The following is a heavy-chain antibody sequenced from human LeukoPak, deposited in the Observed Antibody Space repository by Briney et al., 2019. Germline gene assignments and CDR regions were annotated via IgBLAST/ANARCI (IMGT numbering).Heavy chain of an antibody. CDR3: ARGWNQDIVVVPAATHFDY. CDR2: IYYSGST. V-gene: IGHV4-31*03. J-gene: IGHJ4*02. Sequence: PSETLSLTCTVSGGSISSGGYYWSWIRQHPGKGLEWIGYIYYSGSTYYNPSLKSRVTISVDTSKNQFSLKLSSVTAADTAVYYCARGWNQDIVVVPAATHFDYWGQGTLVTVSS. D-gene: IGHD2-2*01. CDR1: GGSISSGGYY.